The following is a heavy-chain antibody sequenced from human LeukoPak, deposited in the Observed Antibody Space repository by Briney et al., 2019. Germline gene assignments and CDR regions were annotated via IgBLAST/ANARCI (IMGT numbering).Heavy chain of an antibody. D-gene: IGHD2-15*01. V-gene: IGHV3-9*01. CDR2: ISWNSGSI. Sequence: GRSLRLSCAASGFIFYDYAMHGGRQAPGKGLGLVSYISWNSGSIGYADSVKGRFTISRDNAKNSLYLQMDSLRPADPAFYYCAKDVNHSSSFDYCGQGTLVTVSS. J-gene: IGHJ4*02. CDR1: GFIFYDYA. CDR3: AKDVNHSSSFDY.